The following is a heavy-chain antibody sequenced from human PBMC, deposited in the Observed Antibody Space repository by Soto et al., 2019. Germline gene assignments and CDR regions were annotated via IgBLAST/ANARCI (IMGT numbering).Heavy chain of an antibody. CDR3: ARDFANIVLVPAVVNWFDP. J-gene: IGHJ5*02. V-gene: IGHV3-33*01. CDR1: GFTFSSYG. D-gene: IGHD2-2*01. CDR2: IWYGGSNK. Sequence: GGSLRLSCAASGFTFSSYGMHWVRQAPGKGLEWVAVIWYGGSNKYYADSVKGRFTISRDNSKNTLYLQMNSLRAEDTAVYYCARDFANIVLVPAVVNWFDPWGQGTLVPVSA.